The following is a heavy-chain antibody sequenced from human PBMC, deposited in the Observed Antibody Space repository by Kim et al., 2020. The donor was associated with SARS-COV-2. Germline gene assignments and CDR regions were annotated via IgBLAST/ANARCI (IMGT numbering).Heavy chain of an antibody. CDR2: INHSGST. D-gene: IGHD3-3*01. Sequence: SETLSLTCAVYGGSFSGYYWSWIRQPPGKGLEWIGEINHSGSTNYNPSLKSRVTISVDTSKNQFSLKLSSVTAADTAVYYCAGVYDFWSGYNDYWGQGTLVTVSS. V-gene: IGHV4-34*01. CDR3: AGVYDFWSGYNDY. CDR1: GGSFSGYY. J-gene: IGHJ4*02.